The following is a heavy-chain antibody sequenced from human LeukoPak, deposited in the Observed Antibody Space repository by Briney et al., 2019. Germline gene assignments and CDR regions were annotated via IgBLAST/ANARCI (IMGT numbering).Heavy chain of an antibody. V-gene: IGHV1-46*01. CDR3: ARDTRIAAAGTD. CDR2: INPSGGST. D-gene: IGHD6-13*01. J-gene: IGHJ4*02. CDR1: GYTFTSYY. Sequence: ASVKVSCKASGYTFTSYYMHWVRQAPGQGLEWMGVINPSGGSTSYAQKFQGRVTMTRDMSTSTVYMELSSLRSEDTAVYYCARDTRIAAAGTDWGQGTLVTVSS.